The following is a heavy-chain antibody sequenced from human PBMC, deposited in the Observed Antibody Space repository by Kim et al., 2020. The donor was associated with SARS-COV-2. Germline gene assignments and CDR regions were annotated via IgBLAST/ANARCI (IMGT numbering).Heavy chain of an antibody. V-gene: IGHV4-34*01. CDR1: GGSFSGYY. CDR3: ARAGIIYDYVWGSYPRNYFDY. J-gene: IGHJ4*02. Sequence: SETLSLTCAVYGGSFSGYYWSWIRQPPGKGLEWIGEINHSGSTNYNPSLKSRVTISVDTSKNQFSLKLSSVTAADTAVYYCARAGIIYDYVWGSYPRNYFDYWGQGTLVTVSS. CDR2: INHSGST. D-gene: IGHD3-16*02.